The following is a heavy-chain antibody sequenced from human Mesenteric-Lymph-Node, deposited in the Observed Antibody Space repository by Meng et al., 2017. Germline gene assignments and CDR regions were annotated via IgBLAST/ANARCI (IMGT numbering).Heavy chain of an antibody. V-gene: IGHV7-4-1*02. CDR1: GYSFTNYA. J-gene: IGHJ4*02. D-gene: IGHD2-21*02. CDR3: ATSFSSVVTRFTYFDY. Sequence: QVQLVQFGSELEKSGASVKISCKASGYSFTNYAMNWVRQAPGQGLEWLGWINTNTGNPTYAQGFTGRFVFSLDTSVNTAYLHISSLRTEDTAVYFCATSFSSVVTRFTYFDYWGQGALVTVSS. CDR2: INTNTGNP.